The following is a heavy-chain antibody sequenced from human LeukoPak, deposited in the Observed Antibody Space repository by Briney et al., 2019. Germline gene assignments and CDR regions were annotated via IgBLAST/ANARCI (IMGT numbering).Heavy chain of an antibody. J-gene: IGHJ3*01. V-gene: IGHV3-48*03. D-gene: IGHD3-16*01. CDR1: GFTVSRYE. Sequence: GGSLRLSCAASGFTVSRYEMNWVRQAPGKELEWVSYITSSGSPIFYADSVKGRFTVSRDNAKNSLYLQMNSLRAEDTAVYYCARALRLGATVWGQGTMVTVSS. CDR3: ARALRLGATV. CDR2: ITSSGSPI.